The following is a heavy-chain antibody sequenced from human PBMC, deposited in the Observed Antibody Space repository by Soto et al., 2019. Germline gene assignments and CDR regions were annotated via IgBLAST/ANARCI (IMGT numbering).Heavy chain of an antibody. CDR1: GCSTSSYY. V-gene: IGHV4-59*01. CDR3: ARVLGVAAAGTLWWFDP. J-gene: IGHJ5*02. D-gene: IGHD6-13*01. Sequence: PSETLSLTCTVSGCSTSSYYWSWIRQPPGKGLEWIGYIYYSGSTNYNPSLKSRVTISVDTSKNQFSLKLSSVTAADTAVYYCARVLGVAAAGTLWWFDPWGQGTLVTVSS. CDR2: IYYSGST.